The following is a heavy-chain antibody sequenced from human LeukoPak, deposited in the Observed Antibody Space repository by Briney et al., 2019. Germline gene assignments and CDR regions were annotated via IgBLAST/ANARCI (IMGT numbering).Heavy chain of an antibody. Sequence: SQTLSLTCTVSGDSISSGDYYWTWIRQHPGKGLEWTGCIYYSGSTYCNLSLKSRVIISADTSKNHFSLKLSSVTAADTAVYYCARVREATIAPFFDYWGQGILVTVSS. CDR2: IYYSGST. V-gene: IGHV4-31*03. CDR3: ARVREATIAPFFDY. D-gene: IGHD6-13*01. CDR1: GDSISSGDYY. J-gene: IGHJ4*02.